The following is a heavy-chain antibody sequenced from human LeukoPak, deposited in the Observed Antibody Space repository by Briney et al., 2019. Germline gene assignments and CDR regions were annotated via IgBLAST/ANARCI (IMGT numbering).Heavy chain of an antibody. V-gene: IGHV4-39*07. CDR2: MYHTGTT. J-gene: IGHJ6*03. Sequence: SETLFLTCTVSGGSISNSGYYWGWIRQPPGKRLEWIGNMYHTGTTYYNPSLKSRVTITIDTSKNQFSLKLSSVTAADTAVYYCARAVEGGYSSSSWGYYYYMDVWGKGTTVTVSS. CDR3: ARAVEGGYSSSSWGYYYYMDV. D-gene: IGHD6-6*01. CDR1: GGSISNSGYY.